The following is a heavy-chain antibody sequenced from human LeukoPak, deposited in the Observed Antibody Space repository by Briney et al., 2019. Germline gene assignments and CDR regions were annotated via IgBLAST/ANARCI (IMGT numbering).Heavy chain of an antibody. Sequence: GGSLRLSCAASGFTFSSYGMHWVRQAPGKGLEWVAVISYDGSNKYYADSVKGRFTISRDNSKNTLYLQMNSLRAEDTAVYYCARAAAGDYWGQGTLVTVSS. V-gene: IGHV3-30*03. CDR3: ARAAAGDY. J-gene: IGHJ4*02. D-gene: IGHD6-13*01. CDR1: GFTFSSYG. CDR2: ISYDGSNK.